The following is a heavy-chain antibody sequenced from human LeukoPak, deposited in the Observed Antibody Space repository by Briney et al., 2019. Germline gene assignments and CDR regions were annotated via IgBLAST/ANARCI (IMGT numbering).Heavy chain of an antibody. J-gene: IGHJ5*01. D-gene: IGHD6-13*01. CDR1: GFTFSSYA. CDR2: ISGSGGST. CDR3: AKVRYSSSWFDY. V-gene: IGHV3-23*01. Sequence: PGGSLRLPCAASGFTFSSYAMSWVRQAPGKGLEWVSAISGSGGSTYYADSVKGRFTISRDNSKNTLYLQMNSLRAEDTAVYYCAKVRYSSSWFDYWGQGSLVTVSS.